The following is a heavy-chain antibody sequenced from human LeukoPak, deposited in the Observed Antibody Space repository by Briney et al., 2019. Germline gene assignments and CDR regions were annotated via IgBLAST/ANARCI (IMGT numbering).Heavy chain of an antibody. J-gene: IGHJ4*02. V-gene: IGHV4-39*01. CDR2: IYYSGST. Sequence: KPSETLSLTCTVSGGSISSSSYYWGWIRQPPGKGLEWIGSIYYSGSTYYNPSLKSRVTISVDTSKNQFSLKLSSVTAADTAVYYCARHYVATAIDYWGQGTLVTVSS. CDR1: GGSISSSSYY. D-gene: IGHD5-18*01. CDR3: ARHYVATAIDY.